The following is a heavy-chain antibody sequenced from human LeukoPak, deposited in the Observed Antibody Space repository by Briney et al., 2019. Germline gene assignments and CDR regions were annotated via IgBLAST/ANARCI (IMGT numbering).Heavy chain of an antibody. CDR1: GFTFDDYA. CDR2: ISWDGGST. V-gene: IGHV3-43D*04. CDR3: AKGYCGGECHFDY. Sequence: GGSLRLSCAASGFTFDDYAMHWVRQAPGKGLEWVSLISWDGGSTYYADSVKGRFTISRDNSKNSLYLQMYSLRAEDTALYYCAKGYCGGECHFDYWGQGTLVTVSS. D-gene: IGHD2-21*01. J-gene: IGHJ4*02.